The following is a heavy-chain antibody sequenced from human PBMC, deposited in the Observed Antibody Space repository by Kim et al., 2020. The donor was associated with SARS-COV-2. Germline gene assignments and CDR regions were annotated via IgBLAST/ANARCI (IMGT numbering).Heavy chain of an antibody. Sequence: SETLSLTCAVYGGSFSGYYWSWIRQPPGKGLEWIGEINHSGSTNYNPSLKSRVTISVDTSKNQFSLKLSSVTAADTAVYYCARGSPIPRWAGAQFDIWGQGTMVTVSS. V-gene: IGHV4-34*01. CDR2: INHSGST. CDR1: GGSFSGYY. J-gene: IGHJ3*02. D-gene: IGHD2-2*02. CDR3: ARGSPIPRWAGAQFDI.